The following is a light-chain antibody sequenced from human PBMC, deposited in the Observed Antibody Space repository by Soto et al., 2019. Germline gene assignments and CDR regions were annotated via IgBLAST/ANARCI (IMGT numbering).Light chain of an antibody. Sequence: EIVLTQSPGTLSLSLGERATLSCRASQSISDTLAWYQQKPGQAPRLLIFGASTRATGIPARFSGSGSGTEFTLTISSLQSEDFAVYYCQQYNDWPPITCGQGTRREIK. J-gene: IGKJ5*01. V-gene: IGKV3-15*01. CDR2: GAS. CDR1: QSISDT. CDR3: QQYNDWPPIT.